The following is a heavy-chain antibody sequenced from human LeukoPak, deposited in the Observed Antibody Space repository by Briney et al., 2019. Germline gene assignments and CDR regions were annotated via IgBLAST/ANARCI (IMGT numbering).Heavy chain of an antibody. D-gene: IGHD2-15*01. CDR1: GGTFSSYA. CDR3: ASGGGGHCSGGSCFYYFDY. Sequence: SVKVSCKASGGTFSSYAISWVRQAPGQGLEWMGGIIPIFGTANYAQKFQGRVTITADESTSKAYMELSSLRSEDTAVYYCASGGGGHCSGGSCFYYFDYWGQGTLVTVSS. J-gene: IGHJ4*02. CDR2: IIPIFGTA. V-gene: IGHV1-69*13.